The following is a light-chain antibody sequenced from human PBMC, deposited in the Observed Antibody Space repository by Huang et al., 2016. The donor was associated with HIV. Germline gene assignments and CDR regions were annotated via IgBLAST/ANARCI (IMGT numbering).Light chain of an antibody. V-gene: IGKV3-15*01. CDR1: ESVASN. CDR2: GAS. Sequence: DIVMTQSPATLSVSPGERATLSCRASESVASNLAWYQQKPGQAPRLLIYGASTRATYIPDRFSGSGSGTDFTLTISSLQSEDFAVYYCQQYNNWPPWTFGQGTKVEFQ. CDR3: QQYNNWPPWT. J-gene: IGKJ1*01.